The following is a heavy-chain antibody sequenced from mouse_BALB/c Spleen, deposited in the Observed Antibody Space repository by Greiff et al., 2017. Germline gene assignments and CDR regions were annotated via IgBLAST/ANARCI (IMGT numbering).Heavy chain of an antibody. Sequence: VHLVESGPELVKPGASVKISCKASGYTFTDYYINWVKQKPGQGLEWIGWIYPGSGNTKYNEKFKGKATLTVDTSSSTAYMQLSSLTSEDTAVYFCARYRGYAMDYWGQGTSVTVSS. J-gene: IGHJ4*01. V-gene: IGHV1-84*02. CDR2: IYPGSGNT. CDR1: GYTFTDYY. CDR3: ARYRGYAMDY.